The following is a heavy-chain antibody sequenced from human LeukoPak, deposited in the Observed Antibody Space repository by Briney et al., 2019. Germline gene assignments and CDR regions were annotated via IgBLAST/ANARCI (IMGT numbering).Heavy chain of an antibody. V-gene: IGHV3-23*01. CDR2: ISGSGGST. J-gene: IGHJ4*02. Sequence: GGSLRLSCAASGFTFSTSAMSWVRQAPGKGLEWVSAISGSGGSTYYADSVKDRFTISRDNSKNTLYLQMNSLRAEDTAVYYCAKDGHCSSTSCYTYDYWGQGTLVTVSS. CDR1: GFTFSTSA. D-gene: IGHD2-2*02. CDR3: AKDGHCSSTSCYTYDY.